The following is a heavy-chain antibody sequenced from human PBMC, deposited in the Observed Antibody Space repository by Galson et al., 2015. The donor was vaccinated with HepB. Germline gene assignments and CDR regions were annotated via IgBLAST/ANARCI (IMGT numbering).Heavy chain of an antibody. CDR3: ASGSRRDT. J-gene: IGHJ3*02. CDR2: IYAGNGNT. CDR1: GYTFTSYA. V-gene: IGHV1-3*01. Sequence: SVKVSCKASGYTFTSYAIHWVRQAPGQRLEWMGWIYAGNGNTKYSQKFQGRVTITRDTSASTAYMEMSSLRSEDTAVYYCASGSRRDTWGQGTMVTVSS.